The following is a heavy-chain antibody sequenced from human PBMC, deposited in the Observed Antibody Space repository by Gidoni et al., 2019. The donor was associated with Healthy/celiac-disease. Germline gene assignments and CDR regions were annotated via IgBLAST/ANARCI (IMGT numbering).Heavy chain of an antibody. J-gene: IGHJ6*02. CDR2: IKSKTDGGTT. CDR1: GFTFSNAW. Sequence: EVQLVESGGGLVKPGGSLRLSCAASGFTFSNAWMRWVRQAPGKGLAWGGRIKSKTDGGTTDYAAPVKGRFTISRDDSKNTLYLQMNSLKTEDTAVYYCTTDRDYYGSGSSEPYYYYGMDVWGQGTTVTVSS. V-gene: IGHV3-15*01. D-gene: IGHD3-10*01. CDR3: TTDRDYYGSGSSEPYYYYGMDV.